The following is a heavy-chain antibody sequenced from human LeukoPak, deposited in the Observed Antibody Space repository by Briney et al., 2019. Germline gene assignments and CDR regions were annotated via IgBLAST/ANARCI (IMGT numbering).Heavy chain of an antibody. Sequence: GGSLRLSCAASGFTSDDYAMHWVRQAPGKGLEWVSLISWDGGSTYYADSVKGRFTISRDNSKNSLYLQMNSLRAEDTALYYCAKDRAAASYYYYYMDVWGKGTTVTVSS. V-gene: IGHV3-43D*03. D-gene: IGHD6-13*01. CDR2: ISWDGGST. CDR1: GFTSDDYA. J-gene: IGHJ6*03. CDR3: AKDRAAASYYYYYMDV.